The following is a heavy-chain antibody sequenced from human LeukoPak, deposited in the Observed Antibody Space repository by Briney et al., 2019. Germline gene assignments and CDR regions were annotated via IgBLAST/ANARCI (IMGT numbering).Heavy chain of an antibody. CDR3: ARDPSSVGVPYYFDY. J-gene: IGHJ4*02. D-gene: IGHD2-15*01. V-gene: IGHV1-18*01. CDR2: ISAYNGNT. Sequence: ASVKVSCKASGYTFTSYGISWVRQAPGQGLEWMGLISAYNGNTNYAQKLQGRVTMTTDTSTSTAYMELRSLRSDDTAVYYCARDPSSVGVPYYFDYWGQGTLVTVSS. CDR1: GYTFTSYG.